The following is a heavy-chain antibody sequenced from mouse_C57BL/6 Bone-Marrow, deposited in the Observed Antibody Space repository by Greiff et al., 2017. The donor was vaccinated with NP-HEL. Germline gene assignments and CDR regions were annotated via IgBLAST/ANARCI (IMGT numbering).Heavy chain of an antibody. Sequence: QVQLQQSGTVLAKPGASVKLSCKASGYTFTSYWMHWVKQRPGQGLEWIGYINPSSGYTKSNQKFKDKATLPADKSYSTAYIRLSSQTYDDSAVYYCARAEVGFDDWGQGTTLTVSS. V-gene: IGHV1-7*01. CDR2: INPSSGYT. CDR1: GYTFTSYW. J-gene: IGHJ2*01. CDR3: ARAEVGFDD.